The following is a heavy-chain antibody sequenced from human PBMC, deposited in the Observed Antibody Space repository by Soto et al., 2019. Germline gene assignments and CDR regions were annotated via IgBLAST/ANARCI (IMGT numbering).Heavy chain of an antibody. J-gene: IGHJ4*02. CDR2: ISYDGSNI. CDR1: GFTFSGYG. CDR3: ARVGVEATTYYCYFDY. V-gene: IGHV3-33*01. D-gene: IGHD1-26*01. Sequence: QVQLVESGGGVVQPGRSLRLSCAASGFTFSGYGMHWVRQAPGKGLEWVAIISYDGSNIYYADSVKGLFTISRDNSKDRLSLQMNSLRAEDTAVYYCARVGVEATTYYCYFDYWGKGTLVTVAS.